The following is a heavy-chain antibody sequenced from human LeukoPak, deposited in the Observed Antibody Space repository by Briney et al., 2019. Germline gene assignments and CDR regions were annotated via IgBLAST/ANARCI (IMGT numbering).Heavy chain of an antibody. Sequence: GASVKVSCKASGYTFTDYYIHWVRQAPGQGLEWMGLINTGGGNTTYDRMFQASVTMTRETSTSTVYMVMRSLRSEDTAVYYCARAQGYGDWDYWGQGTLVTVSS. CDR3: ARAQGYGDWDY. CDR2: INTGGGNT. D-gene: IGHD4-17*01. V-gene: IGHV1-46*01. CDR1: GYTFTDYY. J-gene: IGHJ4*02.